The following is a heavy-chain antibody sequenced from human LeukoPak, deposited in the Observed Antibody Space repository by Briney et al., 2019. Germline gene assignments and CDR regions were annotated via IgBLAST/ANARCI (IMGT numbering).Heavy chain of an antibody. V-gene: IGHV4-4*02. CDR1: GGSISSSNW. CDR3: ARIYYDFWSGYYTPRYFDY. D-gene: IGHD3-3*01. Sequence: SGTLSLTCAVSGGSISSSNWWSWVRQPPGKGLEWIGEIYHSGSTNYNPSLKSRVTISVDKSKNQFSLKLSSVTAADTAVYYCARIYYDFWSGYYTPRYFDYWGQGTLVTVSS. CDR2: IYHSGST. J-gene: IGHJ4*02.